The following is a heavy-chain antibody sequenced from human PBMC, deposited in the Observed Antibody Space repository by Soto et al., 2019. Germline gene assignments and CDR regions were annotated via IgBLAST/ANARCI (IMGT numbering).Heavy chain of an antibody. CDR3: AKDSSGYSLGDDAFDV. V-gene: IGHV1-18*01. CDR1: GYTFTNYG. J-gene: IGHJ3*01. CDR2: VSTFNDNR. Sequence: QVQLVQSGAEVKKPGASVKVSCKASGYTFTNYGLTWVRQAPGQGLEWMGWVSTFNDNRNYAQKLQGRVTLTTDTSTNTAYMEVRSLRSDDTAVYYCAKDSSGYSLGDDAFDVWGQGTMVIVSS. D-gene: IGHD3-22*01.